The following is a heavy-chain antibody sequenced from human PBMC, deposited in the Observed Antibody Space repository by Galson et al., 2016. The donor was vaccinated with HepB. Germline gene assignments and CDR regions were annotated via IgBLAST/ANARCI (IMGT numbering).Heavy chain of an antibody. V-gene: IGHV1-3*01. Sequence: SVKVSCKASGNTSSIYSMHWVRQAPGQRLEWMGWINGGNSDTTYSQQFQGRVTFTRVTSASTDYLELSNLTSEDTAVYYCATTGYCNGGSCYRGWFDPWGQGTLVTVSS. CDR1: GNTSSIYS. CDR3: ATTGYCNGGSCYRGWFDP. D-gene: IGHD2-15*01. CDR2: INGGNSDT. J-gene: IGHJ5*02.